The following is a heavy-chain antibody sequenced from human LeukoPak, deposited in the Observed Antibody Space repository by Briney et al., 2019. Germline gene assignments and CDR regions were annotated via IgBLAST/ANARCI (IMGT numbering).Heavy chain of an antibody. CDR3: AMKAAAGIDY. CDR1: GGTFSSYA. V-gene: IGHV1-69*05. D-gene: IGHD6-13*01. Sequence: ASVKVSCKASGGTFSSYAISWVRQAPGQGLEWMGGIIPIFGTANYAQKFQGRVTITTDESTSTAYMELSSLRSEDTAVYYCAMKAAAGIDYWGQGTLVTVSS. J-gene: IGHJ4*02. CDR2: IIPIFGTA.